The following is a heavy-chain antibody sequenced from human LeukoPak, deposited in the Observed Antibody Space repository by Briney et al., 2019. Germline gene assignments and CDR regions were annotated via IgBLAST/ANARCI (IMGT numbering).Heavy chain of an antibody. J-gene: IGHJ4*02. V-gene: IGHV3-23*01. CDR3: ARHGYGDYGRFDY. D-gene: IGHD4-17*01. CDR2: ISGSGGST. Sequence: GGSLRLSCAASGFTFSSYAMSWVRQAPGKGLEWVSAISGSGGSTYYADSVKGRFTISRDNSKNTLYLQMNSLRAEDTAVYYCARHGYGDYGRFDYWGQGTLVTVSS. CDR1: GFTFSSYA.